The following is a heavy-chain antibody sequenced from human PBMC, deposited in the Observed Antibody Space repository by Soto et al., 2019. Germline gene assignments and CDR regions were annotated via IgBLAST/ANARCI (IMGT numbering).Heavy chain of an antibody. Sequence: QVQLVESGGGVVQPGRSLRLSCAASGFTFSSYGMHWVRQAPGKGLEWVAVIWYDGSNKYYADSVKGRFTISRDNSKKTLYLQMNSLRPEDTAVYYCARNIYCSGGSCYLPPHLYYFYFWGQGTLVTVSS. V-gene: IGHV3-33*01. CDR2: IWYDGSNK. CDR1: GFTFSSYG. D-gene: IGHD2-15*01. J-gene: IGHJ4*02. CDR3: ARNIYCSGGSCYLPPHLYYFYF.